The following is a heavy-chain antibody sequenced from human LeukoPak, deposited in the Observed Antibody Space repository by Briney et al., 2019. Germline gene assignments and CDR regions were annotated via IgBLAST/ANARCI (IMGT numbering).Heavy chain of an antibody. CDR1: GFTFSSYA. CDR2: ISSSTSTI. D-gene: IGHD2-15*01. CDR3: ARAYCGGGFCYSGFDF. V-gene: IGHV3-48*02. Sequence: PGRSLRLSCAASGFTFSSYAMHWVRQAPGKGLEWVSYISSSTSTIYYADSVKGRFTISRDNAKNSLYLQMNSLRDEDTAVYYCARAYCGGGFCYSGFDFWGQGTLVTVSS. J-gene: IGHJ4*02.